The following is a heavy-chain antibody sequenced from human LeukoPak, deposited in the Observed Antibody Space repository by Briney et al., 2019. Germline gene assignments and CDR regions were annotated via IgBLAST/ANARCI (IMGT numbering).Heavy chain of an antibody. D-gene: IGHD3-22*01. J-gene: IGHJ4*02. CDR2: LSWNSGSI. Sequence: GGSLRLSCAASGFTFDDYAMHWVRQAPGKGLEWVSGLSWNSGSIGYADSVKGRFTISRDNAKNSLYLQVNSLRAEDTAVYYCARDLDSSGSSYWGQGTLVTVSS. V-gene: IGHV3-9*01. CDR3: ARDLDSSGSSY. CDR1: GFTFDDYA.